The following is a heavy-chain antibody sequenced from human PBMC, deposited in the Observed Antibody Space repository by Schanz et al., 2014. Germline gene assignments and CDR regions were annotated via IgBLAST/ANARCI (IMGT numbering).Heavy chain of an antibody. CDR2: IIPNLGSA. D-gene: IGHD3-3*01. CDR1: GDTLSSYV. V-gene: IGHV1-69*11. CDR3: ARGNTIFGVVILGWLDP. J-gene: IGHJ5*02. Sequence: QVQLVQSGAEVKKPGSSVTVSCKASGDTLSSYVISWVRQAPGQGLEWMGRIIPNLGSANYAQKFQGRVTITADESTSTVYMELSSLRSEDTAIYYCARGNTIFGVVILGWLDPWGQGTLVTVSS.